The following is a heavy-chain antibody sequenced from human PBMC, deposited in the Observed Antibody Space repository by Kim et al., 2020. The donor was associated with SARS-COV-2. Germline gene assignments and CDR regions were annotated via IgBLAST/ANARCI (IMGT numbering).Heavy chain of an antibody. J-gene: IGHJ5*02. Sequence: GESLKISCKGSGYSFTSYWIGWVRQMPGKGLEWMGIIYPGDSDTRYSPSFQGQVTISADKSISTAYLQWSSLKASDTAMYYCARPGLDRVGGPDTMAYLPSWFDPWGQGTLVTVSS. CDR3: ARPGLDRVGGPDTMAYLPSWFDP. CDR1: GYSFTSYW. V-gene: IGHV5-51*01. D-gene: IGHD3-16*01. CDR2: IYPGDSDT.